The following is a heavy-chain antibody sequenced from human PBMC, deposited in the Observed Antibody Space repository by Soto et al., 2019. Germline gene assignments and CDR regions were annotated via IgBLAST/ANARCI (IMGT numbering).Heavy chain of an antibody. CDR2: IYWDDDK. CDR3: AHYEYGGVVY. J-gene: IGHJ4*02. D-gene: IGHD4-17*01. V-gene: IGHV2-5*02. Sequence: QITLKESGPTLVNPTQTLTLTCTFSGFSLSTSGVGVGWIRQPPGKALEWLALIYWDDDKRYSPSLKSRPTTTNDAYHNQVVLTMTNMDPVDTTTYYCAHYEYGGVVYWGQGALISVSS. CDR1: GFSLSTSGVG.